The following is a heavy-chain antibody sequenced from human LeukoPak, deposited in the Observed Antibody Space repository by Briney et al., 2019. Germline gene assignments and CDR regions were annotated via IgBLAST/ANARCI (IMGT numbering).Heavy chain of an antibody. J-gene: IGHJ4*02. CDR2: ISGSGGST. D-gene: IGHD6-19*01. CDR3: AKSVAGYVTPDY. V-gene: IGHV3-23*01. Sequence: SGGSLRLSCAASGFTFSSYAMGWVRQAPGKGLEWVSAISGSGGSTYYADSVKGRFTISRDNSKNTLYLQMNSLRAEDTAVYYCAKSVAGYVTPDYWGQGTLVTVSS. CDR1: GFTFSSYA.